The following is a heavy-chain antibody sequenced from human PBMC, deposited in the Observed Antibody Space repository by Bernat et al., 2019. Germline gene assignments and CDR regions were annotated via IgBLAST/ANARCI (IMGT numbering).Heavy chain of an antibody. V-gene: IGHV3-48*03. D-gene: IGHD4-17*01. J-gene: IGHJ4*02. CDR1: GFTFSSYE. CDR3: ARQDYGGELPY. CDR2: ITRGANAM. Sequence: EVQLVESGGGLVQPGGSLRLSCAASGFTFSSYEMNWVRQAPGKGLEWVSHITRGANAMYYTDSVKGRFTISRDNAKNSLYLQMNSLRVEDTAVYYCARQDYGGELPYWGQGTLVTVSS.